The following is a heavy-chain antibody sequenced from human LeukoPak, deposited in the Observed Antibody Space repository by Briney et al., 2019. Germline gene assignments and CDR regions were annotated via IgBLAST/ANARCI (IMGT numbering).Heavy chain of an antibody. V-gene: IGHV4-34*01. CDR2: INHSGST. J-gene: IGHJ4*02. CDR3: ARNSSGTANTRGFDY. CDR1: GGSFSGYY. Sequence: SETLSLTCAVYGGSFSGYYWSWIRQPPGKGLEWIGEINHSGSTNYNPSLKSRVTISVDTSKNQFSLKLSSVTAADTAVYYCARNSSGTANTRGFDYWAREPWSPSPQ. D-gene: IGHD5-18*01.